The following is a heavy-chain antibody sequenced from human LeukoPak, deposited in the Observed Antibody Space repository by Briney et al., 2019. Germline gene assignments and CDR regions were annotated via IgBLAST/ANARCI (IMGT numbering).Heavy chain of an antibody. Sequence: ASVKVSCKASGYTFTSYAMHWVRQAPGQRLEWMGWINAGNGNTKYSQKFQGRVTITRDTSASTAYMELSSPRSEDTAVYYCARDHRTMVRGVQGYWGQGTLVTVSS. CDR1: GYTFTSYA. J-gene: IGHJ4*02. V-gene: IGHV1-3*01. CDR2: INAGNGNT. CDR3: ARDHRTMVRGVQGY. D-gene: IGHD3-10*01.